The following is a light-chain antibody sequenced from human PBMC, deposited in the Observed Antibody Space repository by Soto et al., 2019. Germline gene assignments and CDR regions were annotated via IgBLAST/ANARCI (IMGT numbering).Light chain of an antibody. CDR3: QQDDNWPLT. J-gene: IGKJ1*01. CDR2: GAS. Sequence: EIVMTQSPATLSVSPGERATLSCRASQSVSSNLAWYQQKPGQAPRLLIYGASTRATGFPARFSGSVSGTEFTLTISSLQSEDFAVYYCQQDDNWPLTFGQGTKVEIK. V-gene: IGKV3-15*01. CDR1: QSVSSN.